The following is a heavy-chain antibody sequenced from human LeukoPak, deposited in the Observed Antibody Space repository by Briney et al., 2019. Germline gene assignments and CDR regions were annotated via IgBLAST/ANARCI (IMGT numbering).Heavy chain of an antibody. CDR2: IYSGGST. CDR3: ASGPNAITIFGVVTEY. Sequence: GGSLRLSCAASGFTFSDYYMSWIRQAPGKGLEWVSVIYSGGSTYYADSVKGRFTISRDNAKNSLYLQMNSLRAEDTAVYYCASGPNAITIFGVVTEYWGQGTLVTVSS. J-gene: IGHJ4*02. D-gene: IGHD3-3*01. V-gene: IGHV3-66*01. CDR1: GFTFSDYY.